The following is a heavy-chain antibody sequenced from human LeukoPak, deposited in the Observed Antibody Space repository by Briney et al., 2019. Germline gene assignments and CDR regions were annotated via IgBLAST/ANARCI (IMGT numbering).Heavy chain of an antibody. CDR2: IKSKTDGGTT. CDR1: GFTFSNAW. V-gene: IGHV3-15*01. CDR3: TTGFRGTSSAKGAFDI. D-gene: IGHD6-13*01. J-gene: IGHJ3*02. Sequence: GGSLRLSCAASGFTFSNAWMSWVRQAPGKGLEWVGRIKSKTDGGTTDYAAPVKGRFTISRDDSKNTLYLQMNSLKTEDTAVYYCTTGFRGTSSAKGAFDIWGQGTMVTVSS.